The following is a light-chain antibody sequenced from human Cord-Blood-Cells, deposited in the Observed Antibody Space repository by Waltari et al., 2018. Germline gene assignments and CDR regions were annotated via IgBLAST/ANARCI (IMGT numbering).Light chain of an antibody. CDR3: SSYTSSSTYV. CDR2: EVS. Sequence: QSALTQPASVYGCHGQSITISCTGTSSDVGGSNYVSWYQQHPGKAPKLMIYEVSNRPSGVSNRFSGSKSGNTASLTISGLQAEDEADYYCSSYTSSSTYVFGTGTKVTVL. J-gene: IGLJ1*01. CDR1: SSDVGGSNY. V-gene: IGLV2-14*01.